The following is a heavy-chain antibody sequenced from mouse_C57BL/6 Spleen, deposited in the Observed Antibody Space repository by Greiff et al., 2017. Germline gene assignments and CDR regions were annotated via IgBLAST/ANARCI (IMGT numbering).Heavy chain of an antibody. D-gene: IGHD3-2*02. CDR1: GFNIKDYY. CDR3: TKTAQATAWFAY. J-gene: IGHJ3*01. Sequence: EVQLQQSGAELVRPGASVKLSCTASGFNIKDYYMHWVKQRPEQGLEWIGRIDPGDGDTEYAPKFQGKATMTADTSSNTAYLQLSSLTSEDTAVYYCTKTAQATAWFAYWGQGTLVTVSA. V-gene: IGHV14-1*01. CDR2: IDPGDGDT.